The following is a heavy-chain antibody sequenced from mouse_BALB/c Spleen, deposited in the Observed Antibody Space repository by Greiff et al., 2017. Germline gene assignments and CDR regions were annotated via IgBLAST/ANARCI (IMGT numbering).Heavy chain of an antibody. Sequence: VQVVESGTVLARPGASVKMSCKASGYTFTSYWMHWVKQRPGQGLEWIGAIYPGNSDTSYNQKFKGKAKLTAVTSTSTAYMELSSLTNEDSAVYYCTRKGDGRYWYFDVWGAGTTVTVSS. J-gene: IGHJ1*01. CDR2: IYPGNSDT. CDR3: TRKGDGRYWYFDV. D-gene: IGHD1-2*01. V-gene: IGHV1-5*01. CDR1: GYTFTSYW.